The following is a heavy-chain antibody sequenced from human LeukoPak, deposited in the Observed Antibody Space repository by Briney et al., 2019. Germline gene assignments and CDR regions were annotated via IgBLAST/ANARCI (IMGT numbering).Heavy chain of an antibody. CDR2: IRYDESNK. Sequence: GGSLRLSCAVSGFTFSSYGMHWVRQAPGKGLEWVAFIRYDESNKYYADSVKGRFTFSRDNSKNTLYLQMGSLRAEDMAVYYCARVGDNDAFDIWGQGTMVTVSS. CDR3: ARVGDNDAFDI. CDR1: GFTFSSYG. V-gene: IGHV3-30*02. D-gene: IGHD4-17*01. J-gene: IGHJ3*02.